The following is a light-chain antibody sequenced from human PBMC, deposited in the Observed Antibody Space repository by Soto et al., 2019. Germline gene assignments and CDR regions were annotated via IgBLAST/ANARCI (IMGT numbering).Light chain of an antibody. CDR3: SSYTGSNINTVV. CDR1: SSDIGKYNY. Sequence: QSALTQPASVSGSPGQSITISCTGTSSDIGKYNYVSWFQQHPAKAPKLIIFEVSTRPSGVSNRFSGSKSGNTASLTISGLHAEYEADYYCSSYTGSNINTVVFGGGTKVTVL. J-gene: IGLJ2*01. V-gene: IGLV2-14*01. CDR2: EVS.